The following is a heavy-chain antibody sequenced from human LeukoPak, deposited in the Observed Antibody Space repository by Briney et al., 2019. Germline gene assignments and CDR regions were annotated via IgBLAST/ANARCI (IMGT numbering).Heavy chain of an antibody. Sequence: SETLSLTCAVYGGSFSGYYWSWIRQPPGKGLEWIGEINHSGSTNYNPSLKSRVTISVDTSKNQFSLKLSSVTAADTAVYYCARLGVSYDYVWGSYRPDDAFDIWGQGTMVTVSS. CDR1: GGSFSGYY. D-gene: IGHD3-16*02. CDR3: ARLGVSYDYVWGSYRPDDAFDI. V-gene: IGHV4-34*01. CDR2: INHSGST. J-gene: IGHJ3*02.